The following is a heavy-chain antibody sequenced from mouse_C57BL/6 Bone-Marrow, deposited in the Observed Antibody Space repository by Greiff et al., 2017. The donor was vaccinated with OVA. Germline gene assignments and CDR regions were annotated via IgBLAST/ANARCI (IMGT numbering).Heavy chain of an antibody. CDR2: ISSGSSTI. Sequence: EVKLMESGGGLVKPGGSLKLSCAASGFTFSDYGMHWVRQAPEKGLAWVAYISSGSSTIYYAATVKGRFTISRDNAKNTLFLQMTSLRSEDTAMYYCAQAMDYWGQGTSVTVSS. CDR3: AQAMDY. CDR1: GFTFSDYG. V-gene: IGHV5-17*01. J-gene: IGHJ4*01.